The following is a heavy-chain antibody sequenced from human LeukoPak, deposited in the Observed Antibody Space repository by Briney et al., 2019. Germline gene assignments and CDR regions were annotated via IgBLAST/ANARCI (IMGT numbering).Heavy chain of an antibody. Sequence: PSETLSLTCAVYGGAFSGYYWSWIRQPPGTGLEWIGEINHSGSTNSNTTLKSRATIAAGSSKSQFSLKLSSVTAADTAVYYCARKGSNKNYYDSSGYYYPFDYWGQGTLVTVSS. D-gene: IGHD3-22*01. CDR1: GGAFSGYY. V-gene: IGHV4-34*01. CDR2: INHSGST. CDR3: ARKGSNKNYYDSSGYYYPFDY. J-gene: IGHJ4*02.